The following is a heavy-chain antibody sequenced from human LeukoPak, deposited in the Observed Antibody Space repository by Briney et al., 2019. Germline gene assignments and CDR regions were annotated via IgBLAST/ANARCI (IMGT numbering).Heavy chain of an antibody. CDR1: GFTFTSYW. J-gene: IGHJ4*02. V-gene: IGHV3-23*01. Sequence: GGSLRLSCAASGFTFTSYWMHWVRHAPGKRLVWVSAISGSGGSTYYADSVKGRFTISRDNSKNTLYLQMSSLRAEDTAVYYCAKEWQWLVLLNFDYWGQGTLVTVSS. CDR3: AKEWQWLVLLNFDY. CDR2: ISGSGGST. D-gene: IGHD6-19*01.